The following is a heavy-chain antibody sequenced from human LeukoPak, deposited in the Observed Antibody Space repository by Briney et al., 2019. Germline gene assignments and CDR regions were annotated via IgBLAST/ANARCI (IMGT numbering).Heavy chain of an antibody. J-gene: IGHJ1*01. V-gene: IGHV3-11*04. D-gene: IGHD2-15*01. Sequence: GGSLRLSCAPSGFTFSDYYMIWIRQAPGEGLEGVSYISSSGSTIYCADSVKGRFTISRDNDKNSLYLQMNSLRAEDTAVYYCARVYCSGGSCSFFQHWGQGTLVTVSS. CDR1: GFTFSDYY. CDR3: ARVYCSGGSCSFFQH. CDR2: ISSSGSTI.